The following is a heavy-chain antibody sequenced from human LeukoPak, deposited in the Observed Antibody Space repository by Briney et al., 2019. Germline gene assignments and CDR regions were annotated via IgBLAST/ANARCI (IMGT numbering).Heavy chain of an antibody. Sequence: SETLSLTCPVSGDSITSNHYYWGWIRQPPGRGLEWIGSIDYRGNTYYNASLKTRVTISIDTSKNQFSLSLSSVTAADTALYYCARHLFNYYYYYMDVWGEGTTVAVSS. J-gene: IGHJ6*03. CDR1: GDSITSNHYY. V-gene: IGHV4-39*01. D-gene: IGHD3-3*01. CDR3: ARHLFNYYYYYMDV. CDR2: IDYRGNT.